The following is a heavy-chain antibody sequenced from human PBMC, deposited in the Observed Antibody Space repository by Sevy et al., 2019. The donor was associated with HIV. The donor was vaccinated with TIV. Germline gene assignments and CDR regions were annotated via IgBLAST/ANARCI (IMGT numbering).Heavy chain of an antibody. CDR3: AREGDCIGIDCYDDWRLPSYYYYPMDV. CDR1: GFDFGTYS. V-gene: IGHV3-21*01. J-gene: IGHJ6*02. CDR2: ISSKNDYI. D-gene: IGHD2-2*01. Sequence: GGSLRLSCAASGFDFGTYSMNWVRQAPGKGLEWVSSISSKNDYIFYADSVKGRFTISKDNAKNSRYLQMNSLRVEDTAEYYCAREGDCIGIDCYDDWRLPSYYYYPMDVWGQGTTVTVSS.